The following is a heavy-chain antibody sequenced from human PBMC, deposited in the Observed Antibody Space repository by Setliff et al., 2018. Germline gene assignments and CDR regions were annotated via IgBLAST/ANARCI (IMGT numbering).Heavy chain of an antibody. J-gene: IGHJ5*02. CDR2: IYSSGST. CDR3: ARAAKYDSSSYYGLWLDP. D-gene: IGHD3-22*01. Sequence: SETLSLTCTVSGGSISSSYWSWIRQPPGKGLEWIGYIYSSGSTNYNPSLKSRVTIAVDTSKNQFSLKLSSVTAADTAVYYCARAAKYDSSSYYGLWLDPWGQGTLVTVSS. CDR1: GGSISSSY. V-gene: IGHV4-59*01.